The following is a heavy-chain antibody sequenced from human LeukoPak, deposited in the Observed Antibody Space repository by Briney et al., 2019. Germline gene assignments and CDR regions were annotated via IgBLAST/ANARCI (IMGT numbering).Heavy chain of an antibody. CDR2: INPSGGST. CDR3: ARGVRDIVVVPAAIDAFDI. D-gene: IGHD2-2*01. J-gene: IGHJ3*02. CDR1: GYTFIRYY. V-gene: IGHV1-46*01. Sequence: ASVKVSCKASGYTFIRYYMHWVRQAPGQGLEWMGIINPSGGSTSYAQKFQGRVTMTRDTSTSTVYMELSRLRSEDTAVYYCARGVRDIVVVPAAIDAFDIWGQGTMVTVSS.